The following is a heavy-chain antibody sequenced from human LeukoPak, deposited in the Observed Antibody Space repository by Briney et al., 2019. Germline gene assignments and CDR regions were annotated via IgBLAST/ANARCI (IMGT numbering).Heavy chain of an antibody. CDR2: IRYDGSDK. CDR1: GFTFSTYG. J-gene: IGHJ4*02. Sequence: PGGSLRLSCAAAGFTFSTYGMHWVRQAPSKGLEWVAFIRYDGSDKYYANSVKGRFTISRDNSKKTLYLQRNSLSAEDTAVYYCAKAYISSYFDYWGQGTLVTVSS. D-gene: IGHD6-13*01. V-gene: IGHV3-30*02. CDR3: AKAYISSYFDY.